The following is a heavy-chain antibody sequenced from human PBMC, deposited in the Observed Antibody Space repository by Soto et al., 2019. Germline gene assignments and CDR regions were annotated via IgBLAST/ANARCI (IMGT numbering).Heavy chain of an antibody. Sequence: GASVKVSCKASGGTFSSYAISWVRQAPGQGLEWMGGIIPIFGTANYAQKFQGRVTITADESTSTAYMELSSLRSEDTAVYYCAREMEMATISSAFYIWGQEKMVTVSS. CDR1: GGTFSSYA. CDR2: IIPIFGTA. CDR3: AREMEMATISSAFYI. J-gene: IGHJ3*02. D-gene: IGHD5-12*01. V-gene: IGHV1-69*13.